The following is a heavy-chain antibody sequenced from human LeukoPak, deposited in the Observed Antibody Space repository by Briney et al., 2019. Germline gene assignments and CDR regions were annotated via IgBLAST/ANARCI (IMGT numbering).Heavy chain of an antibody. CDR3: ARGRTTMVRDNWFDP. D-gene: IGHD3-10*01. J-gene: IGHJ5*02. Sequence: SETLSLTCAVYGGSFSGYYWSWIRQLPGKGLEWIGEINHSGSTNYNPSLKSRVTISVDTSKNQFSLKLTSVTAADTAVYYCARGRTTMVRDNWFDPWGQGTLVTVSS. CDR1: GGSFSGYY. CDR2: INHSGST. V-gene: IGHV4-34*01.